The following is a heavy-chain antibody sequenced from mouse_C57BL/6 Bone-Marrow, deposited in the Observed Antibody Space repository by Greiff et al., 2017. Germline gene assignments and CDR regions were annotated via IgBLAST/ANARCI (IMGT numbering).Heavy chain of an antibody. Sequence: QVQLQQSGPGLVQPSQSLSITCTVSGFSLTSYGVHWVRQSPGKGLEWLGVIWSGGSTDYNAAFISRLSISKDNSKSHVYFKRNSLQADVTAIYYCARNEGLRPLFAYWGQGALVTVSA. CDR1: GFSLTSYG. V-gene: IGHV2-2*01. CDR2: IWSGGST. J-gene: IGHJ3*01. D-gene: IGHD2-4*01. CDR3: ARNEGLRPLFAY.